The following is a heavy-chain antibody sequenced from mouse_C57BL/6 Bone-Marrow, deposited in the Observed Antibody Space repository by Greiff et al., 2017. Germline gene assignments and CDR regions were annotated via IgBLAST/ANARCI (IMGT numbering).Heavy chain of an antibody. V-gene: IGHV5-17*01. CDR1: GFTFSDYG. Sequence: EVNLVESGGGLVKPGGSLKLSCAASGFTFSDYGMHWVRQAPEKGLEWVAYISSGSSTIYYADTVKGRFTISRDNAKNTLFLQMTSLRSEDTAMYYCARRDDGSSPHWYFDVWGTGTTVTVSS. CDR2: ISSGSSTI. D-gene: IGHD1-1*01. CDR3: ARRDDGSSPHWYFDV. J-gene: IGHJ1*03.